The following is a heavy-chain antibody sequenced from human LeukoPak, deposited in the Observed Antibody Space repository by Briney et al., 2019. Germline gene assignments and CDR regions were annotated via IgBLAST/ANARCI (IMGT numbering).Heavy chain of an antibody. D-gene: IGHD2-21*02. CDR2: IYHSGST. V-gene: IGHV4-38-2*02. CDR3: ARGGGTMVVTAIPATRFDY. CDR1: GYSISSGYY. J-gene: IGHJ4*02. Sequence: PSETPSLTCNVSGYSISSGYYWGWIRQPPGKGLEWIGSIYHSGSTYYNPSLKSRVTISVDTSKNQFSLKLSSVTAADTAVYYCARGGGTMVVTAIPATRFDYWGQGTLVTVSS.